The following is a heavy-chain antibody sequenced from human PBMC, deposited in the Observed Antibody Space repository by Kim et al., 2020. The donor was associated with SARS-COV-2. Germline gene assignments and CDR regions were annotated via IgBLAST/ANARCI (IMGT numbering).Heavy chain of an antibody. V-gene: IGHV3-73*01. Sequence: VKGRFTISRDDSKNTAYLQMNSLKTEDTAVYYCTRHVPRYCSSTSCPFDYWGQGTLVTVSS. J-gene: IGHJ4*02. D-gene: IGHD2-2*01. CDR3: TRHVPRYCSSTSCPFDY.